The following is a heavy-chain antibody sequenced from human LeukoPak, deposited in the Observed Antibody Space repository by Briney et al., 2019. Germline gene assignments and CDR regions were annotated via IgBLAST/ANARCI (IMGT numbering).Heavy chain of an antibody. CDR2: INPNSGGT. V-gene: IGHV1-2*02. J-gene: IGHJ5*02. D-gene: IGHD3-10*01. CDR1: GYTFTGYY. Sequence: GASVKVSCKASGYTFTGYYMHWVRQAPGQGLEWMGWINPNSGGTNYAQKFQGRVTMTRDTSISTAYMELSSLRSEDTAVYYCARERGLHYYGSGREPFDPWGQGTLVTVSS. CDR3: ARERGLHYYGSGREPFDP.